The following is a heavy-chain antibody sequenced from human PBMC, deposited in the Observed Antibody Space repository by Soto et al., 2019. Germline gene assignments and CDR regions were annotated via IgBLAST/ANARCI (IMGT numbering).Heavy chain of an antibody. Sequence: QLQLQESGSGLVKPSQTLSLTCAVSGGSISSGGYSWSWIRQPPGKGLEWIGYIYHSGSTYYNPSLKSRVTISVDRSKNQFSLKLSSVTAADTAVYYCARSLWFEESPTPTYFDYWGQGTLVTVSS. J-gene: IGHJ4*02. CDR3: ARSLWFEESPTPTYFDY. CDR1: GGSISSGGYS. CDR2: IYHSGST. D-gene: IGHD3-10*01. V-gene: IGHV4-30-2*01.